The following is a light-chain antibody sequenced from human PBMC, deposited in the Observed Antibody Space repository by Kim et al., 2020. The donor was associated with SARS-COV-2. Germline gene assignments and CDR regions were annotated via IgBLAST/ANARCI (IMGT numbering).Light chain of an antibody. CDR2: QDT. Sequence: SYELTQPPSVSVSPGQTASITCSGDKLGDKYACWYQQKSGQSPVLVIYQDTQRPSGIPERFSGSNSGNTVTLTISGTQAMDEADYYCQAWDSNTGVFGGGTQLTVL. V-gene: IGLV3-1*01. CDR1: KLGDKY. CDR3: QAWDSNTGV. J-gene: IGLJ2*01.